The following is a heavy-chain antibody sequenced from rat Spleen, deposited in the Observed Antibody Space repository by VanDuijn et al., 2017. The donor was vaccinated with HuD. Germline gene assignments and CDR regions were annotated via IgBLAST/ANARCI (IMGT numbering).Heavy chain of an antibody. Sequence: EVQLVESDGGLVQPGRSLKLSCAASGFTFSNYGMAWVRQAPTKGLEWVAIISYDGSSSYYRDSVKGRFTISRDNAKSTLYLQMDSLRSEDTATYSCATENIGTTDYWGQGVMVTVSS. CDR2: ISYDGSSS. CDR3: ATENIGTTDY. D-gene: IGHD1-5*01. CDR1: GFTFSNYG. J-gene: IGHJ2*01. V-gene: IGHV5-29*01.